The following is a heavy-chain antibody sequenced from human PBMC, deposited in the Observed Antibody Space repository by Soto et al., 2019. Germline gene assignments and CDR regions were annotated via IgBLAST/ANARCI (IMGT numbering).Heavy chain of an antibody. V-gene: IGHV3-23*01. Sequence: EVQLLESGGGVVQPGGSLRLSCAASGFTFTSYAMSWVRQAPGKGLEWVSGISGSGDSTYYADSVRGRFAISRDNSKNKLYLQMNILRADDTAAYYCAKESVAGTRNFDYWGQGTLVTVSS. CDR2: ISGSGDST. CDR3: AKESVAGTRNFDY. D-gene: IGHD6-19*01. J-gene: IGHJ4*02. CDR1: GFTFTSYA.